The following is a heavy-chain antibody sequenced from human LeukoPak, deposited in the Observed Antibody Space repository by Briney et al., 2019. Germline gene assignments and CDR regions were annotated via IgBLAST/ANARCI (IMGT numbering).Heavy chain of an antibody. V-gene: IGHV4-34*01. CDR2: INHSGST. CDR3: ARYRTIAVAGTFDY. Sequence: SETLSLTCAVYGGSFSGYYWSWIRQPPGKGLEWIGEINHSGSTNYNPSLKSRVTISVDTSKNQFSLKLSSVTAADTAVYYCARYRTIAVAGTFDYWGQGTLVTVSS. J-gene: IGHJ4*02. D-gene: IGHD6-19*01. CDR1: GGSFSGYY.